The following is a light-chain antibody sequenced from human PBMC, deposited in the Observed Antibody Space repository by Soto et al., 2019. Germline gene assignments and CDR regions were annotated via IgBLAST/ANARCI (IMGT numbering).Light chain of an antibody. J-gene: IGKJ5*01. CDR1: QIVTGDY. V-gene: IGKV3-11*01. Sequence: EVVLTQSPGTLSFSPVEGATLSCRASQIVTGDYLAWYQQKPGQAPRLLIYGASTRATGIPARFSGSGSGTEFTLTIRSLQSEDLAVYYCQQRSNWPQITFGQGTRLEIK. CDR2: GAS. CDR3: QQRSNWPQIT.